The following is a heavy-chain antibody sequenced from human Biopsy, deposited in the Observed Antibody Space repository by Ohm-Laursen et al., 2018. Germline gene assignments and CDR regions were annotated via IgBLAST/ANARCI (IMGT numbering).Heavy chain of an antibody. Sequence: ASVTVSCKVSGYSFTTYDVNWVRQARGPGLEWMGWMIPNSGKTGYAQRFQGRVTLTMNTSIGTAYMELSGLRSEDTAVYYCARGSPRRVSIFEASIYWFDTWGQGTLVTVSS. CDR3: ARGSPRRVSIFEASIYWFDT. CDR2: MIPNSGKT. V-gene: IGHV1-8*01. J-gene: IGHJ5*02. CDR1: GYSFTTYD. D-gene: IGHD6-6*01.